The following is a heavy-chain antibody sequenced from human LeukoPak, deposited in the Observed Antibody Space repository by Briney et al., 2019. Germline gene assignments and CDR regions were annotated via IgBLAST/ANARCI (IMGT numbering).Heavy chain of an antibody. V-gene: IGHV1-2*02. Sequence: ASVKVSCKASGYTFTGYYMHWVRQAPGQGLEWMGWINPNSGGTNYAQKFQGRVTMTRDTSISTAYMELSRLRSDDTAVYYCAREAGSSRTYYFDYWGQGTLVTVSS. D-gene: IGHD6-6*01. CDR3: AREAGSSRTYYFDY. CDR1: GYTFTGYY. J-gene: IGHJ4*02. CDR2: INPNSGGT.